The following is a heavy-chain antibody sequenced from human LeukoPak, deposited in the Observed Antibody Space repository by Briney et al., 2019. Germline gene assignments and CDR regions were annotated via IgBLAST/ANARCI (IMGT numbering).Heavy chain of an antibody. D-gene: IGHD2-15*01. CDR2: IIPIFGTA. V-gene: IGHV1-69*13. CDR3: ARDCSGGSCYFDY. CDR1: GGTFSSYA. Sequence: ASVKVSCKASGGTFSSYAISWVRQAPGQGLEWMGGIIPIFGTANYAQKFQGRVTITADESTSTAYMELSSLRPEDTAVYYCARDCSGGSCYFDYWGQGTLVTVSS. J-gene: IGHJ4*02.